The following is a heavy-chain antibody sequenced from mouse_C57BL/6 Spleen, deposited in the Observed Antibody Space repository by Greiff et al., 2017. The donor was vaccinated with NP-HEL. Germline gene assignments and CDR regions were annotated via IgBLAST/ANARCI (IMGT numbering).Heavy chain of an antibody. CDR2: IYPGDGDT. CDR1: GYAFSSSW. J-gene: IGHJ2*01. Sequence: QVQLQQSGPELVKPGASVKISCKASGYAFSSSWMNWVKQRPGKGLEWIGRIYPGDGDTNYNGKFKGKATLTADKSSSTAYMQLSSLTSEDSAVYFCARLDWTDFDYWGQGTTLTVSS. CDR3: ARLDWTDFDY. D-gene: IGHD4-1*01. V-gene: IGHV1-82*01.